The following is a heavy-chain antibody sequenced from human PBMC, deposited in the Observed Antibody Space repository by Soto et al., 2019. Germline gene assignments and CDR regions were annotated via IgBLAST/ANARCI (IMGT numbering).Heavy chain of an antibody. CDR2: IYYSGST. CDR1: GGSISSGDYY. J-gene: IGHJ4*02. Sequence: TLSLTSTVFGGSISSGDYYWSWIRQPPGKGLEWIGYIYYSGSTYYSPSLKSRVTISVDTSKNQFSLKLSSVTAADTAVYYCAGIGSGYYPYWGQGTLVTVSS. D-gene: IGHD3-22*01. CDR3: AGIGSGYYPY. V-gene: IGHV4-30-4*01.